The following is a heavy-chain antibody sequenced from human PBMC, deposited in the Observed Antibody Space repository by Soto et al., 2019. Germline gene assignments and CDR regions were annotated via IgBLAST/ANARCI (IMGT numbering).Heavy chain of an antibody. Sequence: SVKVYFKASGGTFSRYAISWVRQAPGQGLEWMGGIIPIFGTANYAQKFQGRVTITADESTSTAYMELSSLRSEDTAVYYCARKEHYYGSATLGYYGMDGWGQGTTVSVSS. CDR2: IIPIFGTA. J-gene: IGHJ6*02. V-gene: IGHV1-69*13. CDR1: GGTFSRYA. D-gene: IGHD3-10*01. CDR3: ARKEHYYGSATLGYYGMDG.